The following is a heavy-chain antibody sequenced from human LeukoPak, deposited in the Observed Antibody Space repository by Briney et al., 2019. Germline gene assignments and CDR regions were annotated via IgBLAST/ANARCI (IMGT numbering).Heavy chain of an antibody. Sequence: GGSLRLSCAASGIIFSNYWMHWVRQAPGKGLVWVSRINRDGSSTSYADSVKGRFTISRDNAKNTLYLQMNSLRAEDTAVYYCARDRGYCSGGSCYGIYMDVWGKGTTVTVSS. D-gene: IGHD2-15*01. V-gene: IGHV3-74*01. CDR3: ARDRGYCSGGSCYGIYMDV. J-gene: IGHJ6*03. CDR1: GIIFSNYW. CDR2: INRDGSST.